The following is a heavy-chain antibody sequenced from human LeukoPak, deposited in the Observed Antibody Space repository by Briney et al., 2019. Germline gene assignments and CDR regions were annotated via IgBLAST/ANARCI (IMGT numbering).Heavy chain of an antibody. CDR2: INHSGST. J-gene: IGHJ5*02. CDR1: GGSFSGYY. D-gene: IGHD3-10*01. V-gene: IGHV4-34*01. Sequence: PSETLSLTCAVYGGSFSGYYWSWIRQPPGKGLEWIGEINHSGSTNYNPSLKSRVTISVDTSKNQFSLKLSSVTAADTAVYYCARTSLYYYGSGSYYNSGLRGKFDPWGQGTLVTVSS. CDR3: ARTSLYYYGSGSYYNSGLRGKFDP.